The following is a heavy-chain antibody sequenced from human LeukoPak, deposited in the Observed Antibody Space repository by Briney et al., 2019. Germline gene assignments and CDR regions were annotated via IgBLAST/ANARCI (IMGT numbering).Heavy chain of an antibody. D-gene: IGHD3-10*01. CDR3: ATSFGATRGY. V-gene: IGHV3-21*05. J-gene: IGHJ4*02. CDR1: GFTFSSYS. CDR2: ISSSSSYI. Sequence: GGSLRLSCAASGFTFSSYSMNWVRQAPGKGLEWVSYISSSSSYIYYADSVKGRFTISRDNAKNSLFLHMNTLRIEDTAVYYCATSFGATRGYWGQGTLVTASS.